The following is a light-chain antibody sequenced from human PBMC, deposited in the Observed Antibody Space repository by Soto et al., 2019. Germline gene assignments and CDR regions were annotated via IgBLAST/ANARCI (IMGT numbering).Light chain of an antibody. CDR2: GAS. Sequence: EVVMTQSPVTLSVSPGERATLSCRASQSVDGYLAWYQQTPGQAPMLLIDGASTRATVVTGRFRGGGSGTEFTLTISSLQSEDSAVYYCQQYHKWPPITFGQGTRLEIK. CDR1: QSVDGY. CDR3: QQYHKWPPIT. J-gene: IGKJ5*01. V-gene: IGKV3-15*01.